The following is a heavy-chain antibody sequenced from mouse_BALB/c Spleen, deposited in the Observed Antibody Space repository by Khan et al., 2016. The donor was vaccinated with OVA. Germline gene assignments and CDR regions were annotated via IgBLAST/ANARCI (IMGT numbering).Heavy chain of an antibody. CDR2: ISSGSTTI. Sequence: EVELVESGGGLVQPGGSRKLSCAASGFTFSNFGMHWVRQAPEKGLEWVAYISSGSTTIYFADTMKGRFTISRDNPKNTLFLQMTSLRSEDTAMYYCARACGAYDYDTYWYFDVWGAGTTVTVSS. V-gene: IGHV5-17*02. D-gene: IGHD2-4*01. CDR1: GFTFSNFG. J-gene: IGHJ1*01. CDR3: ARACGAYDYDTYWYFDV.